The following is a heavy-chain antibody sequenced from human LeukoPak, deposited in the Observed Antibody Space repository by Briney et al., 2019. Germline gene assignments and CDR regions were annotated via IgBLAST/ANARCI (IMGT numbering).Heavy chain of an antibody. CDR2: TYYRSKWYN. J-gene: IGHJ6*03. CDR1: GDSVSRNSAT. CDR3: ARAVLWFGDLDYYYYMDV. Sequence: PSQTLSLTCAISGDSVSRNSATWNWIRQSPARGLEWLGRTYYRSKWYNDYAVSVKSRITINPDTSKNQFSLQLNSVTPEDTAVYYCARAVLWFGDLDYYYYMDVWGKGTTVTVSS. D-gene: IGHD3-10*01. V-gene: IGHV6-1*01.